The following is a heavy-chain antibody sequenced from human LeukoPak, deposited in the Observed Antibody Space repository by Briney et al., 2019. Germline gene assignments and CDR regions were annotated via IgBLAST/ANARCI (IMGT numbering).Heavy chain of an antibody. Sequence: GEPLKISCKGSGYSFTSYWIGWVRQMPGKGLEWMGIIYPGDSDTRYSPSFQGQVTISADKSISTAYLQWSSLKASDTAMYYCASTTYYYDSSPNDAFDIWGQGTMVTVSS. CDR1: GYSFTSYW. CDR3: ASTTYYYDSSPNDAFDI. J-gene: IGHJ3*02. V-gene: IGHV5-51*01. CDR2: IYPGDSDT. D-gene: IGHD3-22*01.